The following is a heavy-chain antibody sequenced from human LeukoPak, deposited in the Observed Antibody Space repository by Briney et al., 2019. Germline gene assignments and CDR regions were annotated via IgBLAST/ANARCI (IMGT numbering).Heavy chain of an antibody. J-gene: IGHJ4*02. Sequence: GGSLRLSCAASGFTVGSNTMSWVRQAPGKGLEWVSIIYSGGSTSYSDSVKGRFTISRDNSKNTLYLQMNSLRTEDTAVYYCARGGSYFDISGYYFYWGQGTLVTVSS. CDR3: ARGGSYFDISGYYFY. D-gene: IGHD3-22*01. CDR1: GFTVGSNT. V-gene: IGHV3-66*01. CDR2: IYSGGST.